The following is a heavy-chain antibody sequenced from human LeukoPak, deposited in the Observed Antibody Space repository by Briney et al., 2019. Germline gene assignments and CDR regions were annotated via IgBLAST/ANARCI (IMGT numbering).Heavy chain of an antibody. D-gene: IGHD2-15*01. V-gene: IGHV4-59*01. CDR1: GGSISSYY. J-gene: IGHJ4*02. CDR2: IYYSGST. CDR3: ARGPVVAATSYFDY. Sequence: SETLSLTCTVSGGSISSYYWSWIRQPPGKGLEWIGYIYYSGSTNYNPSLKSRVTISVDTSKNQFSLKLSSVTAADTAVYCCARGPVVAATSYFDYWGQGTLVTVSS.